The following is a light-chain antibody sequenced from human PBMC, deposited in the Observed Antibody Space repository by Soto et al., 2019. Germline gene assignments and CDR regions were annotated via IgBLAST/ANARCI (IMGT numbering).Light chain of an antibody. J-gene: IGLJ1*01. CDR1: SSDVGGHNS. Sequence: QSALTQPASVSGSPGQSITISCTGTSSDVGGHNSVSWYQQHPGKAPKLMIYNVSNRPSGVSNRFSGSKSGNTASLTISGLRAEDGADYYCPSYTSSSTYVLGAGTKVTVL. V-gene: IGLV2-14*01. CDR2: NVS. CDR3: PSYTSSSTYV.